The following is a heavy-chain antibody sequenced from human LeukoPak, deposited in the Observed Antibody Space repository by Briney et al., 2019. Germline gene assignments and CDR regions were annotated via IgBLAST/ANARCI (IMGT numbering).Heavy chain of an antibody. J-gene: IGHJ4*02. V-gene: IGHV4-30-4*01. CDR3: ARERDVDIVATIDD. Sequence: PSETLSLTCTVSGGSISSGDYYWRWIRQPPGKGLEWIGYIYYSGSTYYNPSLKSRVTISVDTSKNQFSLKLSSVTAADTAVYYCARERDVDIVATIDDWGQGTLVTVSS. D-gene: IGHD5-12*01. CDR1: GGSISSGDYY. CDR2: IYYSGST.